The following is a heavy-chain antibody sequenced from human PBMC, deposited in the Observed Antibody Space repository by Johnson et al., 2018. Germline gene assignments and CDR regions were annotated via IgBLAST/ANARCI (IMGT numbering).Heavy chain of an antibody. CDR2: ISASDGTT. CDR1: GFTFSSYA. J-gene: IGHJ1*01. D-gene: IGHD4-17*01. Sequence: VQLVQSGGGLVQPGGSLRLSCAASGFTFSSYAMSWVRQAPGKGLEWVSAISASDGTTYYADSVKGRFTISRDNSKNTLYRQMNSLRADDTAVYFCANLIYGDYGNFHHWGQGTLVTVSS. CDR3: ANLIYGDYGNFHH. V-gene: IGHV3-23*04.